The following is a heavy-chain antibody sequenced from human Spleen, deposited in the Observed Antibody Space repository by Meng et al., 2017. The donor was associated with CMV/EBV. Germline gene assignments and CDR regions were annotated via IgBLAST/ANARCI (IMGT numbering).Heavy chain of an antibody. J-gene: IGHJ4*02. CDR3: ARDPIRAYRFDY. CDR1: GFTFSSHV. V-gene: IGHV3-30*04. CDR2: ISYDGSDK. Sequence: QVQLVESGXGVVQPGXSLSLSCAASGFTFSSHVFHWFRQAPGKGLDWVAVISYDGSDKYYADSVKGRFTISRDNSKNILYLQMNSLRPEDTALYYCARDPIRAYRFDYWGQGTLVTVSA.